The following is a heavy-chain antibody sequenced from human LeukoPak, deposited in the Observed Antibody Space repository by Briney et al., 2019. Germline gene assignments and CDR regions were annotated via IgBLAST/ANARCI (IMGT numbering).Heavy chain of an antibody. CDR2: ISYDGSNK. V-gene: IGHV3-30*18. D-gene: IGHD6-13*01. Sequence: GRSLRLSCAASGFTFSSYGMHWVRQAPGEGLEWVAVISYDGSNKYYADSVKGRFTISRDNSKNTLYLQMNSLRAEDTAVYYCAKGTWAAAGTSFDYWGQGTLVTVSS. CDR1: GFTFSSYG. CDR3: AKGTWAAAGTSFDY. J-gene: IGHJ4*02.